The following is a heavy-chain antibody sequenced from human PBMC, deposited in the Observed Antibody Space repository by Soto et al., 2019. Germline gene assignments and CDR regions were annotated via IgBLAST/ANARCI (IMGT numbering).Heavy chain of an antibody. Sequence: GGALRLSCAASGFTFSNAWMNWVRQAPGKGLEWVGRIKSKTDGGTTDYAAPVKGRFTISRDDSKNTLYLQMNSLKTEDTAVYYCTTAGALYYDFWSGYPGPYDYWGQGTRVTVSS. D-gene: IGHD3-3*01. V-gene: IGHV3-15*07. J-gene: IGHJ4*02. CDR3: TTAGALYYDFWSGYPGPYDY. CDR1: GFTFSNAW. CDR2: IKSKTDGGTT.